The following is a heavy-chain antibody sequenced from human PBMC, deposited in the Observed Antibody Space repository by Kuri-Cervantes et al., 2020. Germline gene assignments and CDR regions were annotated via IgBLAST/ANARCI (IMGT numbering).Heavy chain of an antibody. J-gene: IGHJ3*02. D-gene: IGHD1-26*01. V-gene: IGHV5-51*01. CDR3: ARRVGATPGGTFDI. Sequence: GESLKISCMGCGYSFTTYCIGWVRQMPGKGLEWMGIMYPGDSDTRHSPSFQGQVTISADKSISTAYLQWSSLKASDTAMYYCARRVGATPGGTFDIWGQGTMVTVSS. CDR1: GYSFTTYC. CDR2: MYPGDSDT.